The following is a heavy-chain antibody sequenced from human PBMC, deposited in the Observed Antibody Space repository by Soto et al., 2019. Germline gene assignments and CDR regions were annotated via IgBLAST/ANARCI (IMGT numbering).Heavy chain of an antibody. V-gene: IGHV4-59*01. CDR1: GGSISSYY. J-gene: IGHJ4*02. CDR2: IYYSGST. D-gene: IGHD4-17*01. Sequence: PSETLSLTCTVPGGSISSYYWSWIRQPPGKGLEWIGYIYYSGSTNYNPSLKSRVTISVDTSKNQFSLKLSSVTAADTAVYYCASSLSSSWTTRWYFDYWGQGTLVTVSS. CDR3: ASSLSSSWTTRWYFDY.